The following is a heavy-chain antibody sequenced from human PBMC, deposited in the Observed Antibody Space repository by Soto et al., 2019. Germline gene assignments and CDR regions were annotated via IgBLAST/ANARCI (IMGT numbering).Heavy chain of an antibody. J-gene: IGHJ4*02. Sequence: SETLSLTCTVSGGSISSGDYYWSWIRQPPGKGLEWIGYIYYSGSTYYNPSLKSRVTISVDTSKNQFSLKLSSVTAADTAVYYCARVGVELATIFDYWGQGTLVTVS. V-gene: IGHV4-30-4*01. CDR1: GGSISSGDYY. D-gene: IGHD5-12*01. CDR3: ARVGVELATIFDY. CDR2: IYYSGST.